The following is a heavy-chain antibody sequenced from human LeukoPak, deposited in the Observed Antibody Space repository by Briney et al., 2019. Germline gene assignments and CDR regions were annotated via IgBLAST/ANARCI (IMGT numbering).Heavy chain of an antibody. J-gene: IGHJ4*02. V-gene: IGHV1-69*13. Sequence: GASVKVSCKASGGTFSSYAISWVRQAPGQGLEWMGGIIPIFGTANYAQKFQGRVTITADESTSTAYMELSSLRSEDTAVYYCARGYDSSGYSDYWGQGTLVTVSS. CDR1: GGTFSSYA. D-gene: IGHD3-22*01. CDR3: ARGYDSSGYSDY. CDR2: IIPIFGTA.